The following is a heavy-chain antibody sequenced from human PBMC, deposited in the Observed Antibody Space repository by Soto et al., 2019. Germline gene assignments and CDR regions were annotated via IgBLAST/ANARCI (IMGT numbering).Heavy chain of an antibody. CDR1: GYTFTSYY. CDR3: ALLSYYTPYYYYYGMDF. Sequence: ASVKVSCKASGYTFTSYYMHWVRQAPGQGLEWMGIINPSGGSTSYAQKFQGRVTMTRDTSTSTVYMELSSLRSEDTAVYYCALLSYYTPYYYYYGMDFWGQGTTVTVSS. J-gene: IGHJ6*02. D-gene: IGHD3-3*01. V-gene: IGHV1-46*03. CDR2: INPSGGST.